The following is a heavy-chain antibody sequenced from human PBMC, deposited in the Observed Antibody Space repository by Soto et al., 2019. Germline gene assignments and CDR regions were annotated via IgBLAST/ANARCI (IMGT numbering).Heavy chain of an antibody. D-gene: IGHD2-21*02. CDR3: AIVPPQDCGGDCYSQTHDPSFDY. Sequence: ASVKVSCKASGGTFSSYAISWVRQAPGQGLEWMGGIIPIFGTANYAQKFQGRVTITADESTSTAYMELSSLRSEDTAVYYCAIVPPQDCGGDCYSQTHDPSFDYWGQGTLVTVSS. V-gene: IGHV1-69*13. J-gene: IGHJ4*02. CDR1: GGTFSSYA. CDR2: IIPIFGTA.